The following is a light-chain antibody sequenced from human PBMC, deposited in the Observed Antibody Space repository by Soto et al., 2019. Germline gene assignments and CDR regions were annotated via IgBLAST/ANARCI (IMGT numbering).Light chain of an antibody. J-gene: IGLJ1*01. CDR2: EGS. V-gene: IGLV2-23*01. Sequence: QSALTEPASVSGSAGQSITISCTGTSSDVGSYNLVSWYQQHPGKAPKLMIYEGSKRPSGVSNRFSGSQSGNTASLTISGLQAEDEADYYCCSYAGSXGVXGTGTKVTVL. CDR3: CSYAGSXGV. CDR1: SSDVGSYNL.